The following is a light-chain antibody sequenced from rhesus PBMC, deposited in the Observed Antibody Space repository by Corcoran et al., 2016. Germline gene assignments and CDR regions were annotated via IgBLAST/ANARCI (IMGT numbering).Light chain of an antibody. J-gene: IGKJ3*01. V-gene: IGKV1-37*01. CDR3: QQYNSDPFT. CDR2: YAS. CDR1: QGISSY. Sequence: DIQMTQSPSSLSASVGDRVTITCRAGQGISSYLAWYQQKPGKAPKPLIYYASNLESGVPSRFSGSGSGTEFTLTISSLQPEDCATYYCQQYNSDPFTFGPGTKLDIK.